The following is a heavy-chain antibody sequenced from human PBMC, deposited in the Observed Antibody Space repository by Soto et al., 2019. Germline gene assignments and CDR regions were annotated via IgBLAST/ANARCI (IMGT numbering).Heavy chain of an antibody. D-gene: IGHD6-13*01. Sequence: QMQLVQSGPEVKKPGTSVKVFCKASGFTFTSSAVQWVRQARGQRLEGIGWIVVGSGNTNYAQKFQERVTITRDMSTSTAYMELSSLRSEDTAVYYCAADSLIGQQLVRSVYWGQGTLVTVSS. CDR3: AADSLIGQQLVRSVY. J-gene: IGHJ4*02. CDR2: IVVGSGNT. CDR1: GFTFTSSA. V-gene: IGHV1-58*01.